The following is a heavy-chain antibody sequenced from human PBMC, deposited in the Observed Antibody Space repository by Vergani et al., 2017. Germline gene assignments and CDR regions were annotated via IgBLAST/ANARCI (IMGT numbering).Heavy chain of an antibody. Sequence: EVQLLESGGGLVQPGGSLRLSCAASGFTFSSYAMSWVRQAPGKGLEWVSAIKGSGGSTYYEDSVKGRFTIYRDNSKNTLYLQMNSLRDEDTAVYYCAKGAIDGGNEYYFDYWGQGTLVTVSS. CDR1: GFTFSSYA. J-gene: IGHJ4*02. CDR2: IKGSGGST. CDR3: AKGAIDGGNEYYFDY. D-gene: IGHD4-23*01. V-gene: IGHV3-23*01.